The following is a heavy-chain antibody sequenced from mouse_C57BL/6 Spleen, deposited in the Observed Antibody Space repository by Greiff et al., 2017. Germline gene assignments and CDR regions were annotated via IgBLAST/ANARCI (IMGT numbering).Heavy chain of an antibody. CDR2: INPNNGGT. Sequence: EVQLQQSGPELVKPGASVKMSCKASGYTFTDYNMHWVKQSHGKSLEWIGYINPNNGGTSYNQKFKGKATLTVNKSSSTAYMELRSLTSEDSAVYYCARSELRYPYFDYWGQGTTLTVSS. V-gene: IGHV1-22*01. CDR1: GYTFTDYN. J-gene: IGHJ2*01. CDR3: ARSELRYPYFDY. D-gene: IGHD1-1*01.